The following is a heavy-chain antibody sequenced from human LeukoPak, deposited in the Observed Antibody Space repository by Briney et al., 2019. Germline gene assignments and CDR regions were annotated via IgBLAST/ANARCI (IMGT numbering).Heavy chain of an antibody. V-gene: IGHV3-9*01. CDR2: ISWNSGSI. Sequence: GRSLRLSCAASGFTFDDYAMHWVRQAPGKGLEGVSGISWNSGSIGYADSVKGRFTISRDNAKNSLYLQMNSLRAEDTAVYYCARERFAYYGSGSPLDYWGQGTLVTVSS. D-gene: IGHD3-10*01. CDR3: ARERFAYYGSGSPLDY. CDR1: GFTFDDYA. J-gene: IGHJ4*02.